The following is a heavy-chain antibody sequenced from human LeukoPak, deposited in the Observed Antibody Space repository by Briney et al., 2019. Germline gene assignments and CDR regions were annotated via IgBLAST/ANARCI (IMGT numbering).Heavy chain of an antibody. D-gene: IGHD2-2*01. CDR2: IYHSGST. V-gene: IGHV4-59*04. CDR1: GGSISSYY. CDR3: AISGGVPAAHAFDI. J-gene: IGHJ3*02. Sequence: SETLSLTCTVSGGSISSYYWSWIRQPPGKGLEWIGYIYHSGSTYYNPSLKSRVTISVDRSKNQFSLKLSSVTAADTAVYYCAISGGVPAAHAFDIWGQGTMVTVSS.